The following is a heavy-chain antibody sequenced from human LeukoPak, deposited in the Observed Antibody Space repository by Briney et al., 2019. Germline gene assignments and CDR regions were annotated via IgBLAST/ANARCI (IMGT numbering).Heavy chain of an antibody. CDR1: GGSISSSSYY. CDR3: ARAQLYSSSWYHY. D-gene: IGHD6-13*01. CDR2: IYYSGST. V-gene: IGHV4-39*07. Sequence: SETLSLTCTVSGGSISSSSYYWGWIRQPPGKWLEWIGSIYYSGSTYYNPSLKSRVTISVDTSKNQFSLKLSSVTAADTAVYYCARAQLYSSSWYHYWGQGTLVTVSS. J-gene: IGHJ4*02.